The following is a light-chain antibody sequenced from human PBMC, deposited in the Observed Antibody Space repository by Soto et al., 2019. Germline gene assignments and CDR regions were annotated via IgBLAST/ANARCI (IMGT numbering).Light chain of an antibody. J-gene: IGLJ2*01. Sequence: QSALTQPPSASGSPGQSVTISCTGTSSDIGGYNFVSWYQQHPGRAPKLMIYEVSQRPSGVPDRFSGSKSGNTASLTVSGLQADDEADYYCRSYAGNNNLIFGGGTKLTVL. CDR1: SSDIGGYNF. CDR2: EVS. V-gene: IGLV2-8*01. CDR3: RSYAGNNNLI.